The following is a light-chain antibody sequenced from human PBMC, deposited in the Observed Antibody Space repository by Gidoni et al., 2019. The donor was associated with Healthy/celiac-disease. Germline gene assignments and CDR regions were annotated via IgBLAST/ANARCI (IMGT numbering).Light chain of an antibody. CDR3: MRSTHCPYT. CDR1: ESLVYSDGNSY. J-gene: IGKJ2*01. CDR2: KVS. V-gene: IGKV2-30*01. Sequence: DVVMTQSPLSLPVTLGQPASLYCRSSESLVYSDGNSYVNWFQQRPGQSPRRLNDKVSNRDSGVPSRCGSGGAGTDFTLKISRVEAEDVGVYYCMRSTHCPYTFGRGTKLEIK.